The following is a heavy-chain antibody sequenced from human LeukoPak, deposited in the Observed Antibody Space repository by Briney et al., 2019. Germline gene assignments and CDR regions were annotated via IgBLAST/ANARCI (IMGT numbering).Heavy chain of an antibody. CDR3: ARDSVTSYYGMDV. D-gene: IGHD3-16*01. CDR2: ISSSSSYI. Sequence: PGVSLRLSCAASGFTFSSYSMNWVRQAPGKGLEWVSSISSSSSYIYYADSVKGRFTISRDNAKNSLYLQMNSLRAEDTAVYYCARDSVTSYYGMDVWGQGTTVTVSS. CDR1: GFTFSSYS. V-gene: IGHV3-21*01. J-gene: IGHJ6*02.